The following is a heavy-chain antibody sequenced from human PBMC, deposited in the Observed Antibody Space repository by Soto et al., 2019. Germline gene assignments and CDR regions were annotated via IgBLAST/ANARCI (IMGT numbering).Heavy chain of an antibody. J-gene: IGHJ6*02. Sequence: QVQLVESGGGLVQPGGSLRLSCAASGFTFSDHYMNLIRQSPGKGLEWVSYITNSGTTMYYADSVKGRFTISRDNAKNSLYLHMNNLRAEDTALYYCARGRRFYYYAMDVWGQGTTVTVSS. V-gene: IGHV3-11*01. CDR1: GFTFSDHY. CDR3: ARGRRFYYYAMDV. CDR2: ITNSGTTM.